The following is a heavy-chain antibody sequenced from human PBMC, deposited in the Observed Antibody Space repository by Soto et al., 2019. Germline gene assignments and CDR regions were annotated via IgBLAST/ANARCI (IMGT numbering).Heavy chain of an antibody. CDR2: IIPIFGTA. Sequence: SVKVSCKASGGTFSSYAISWVRQAPGQGLEWMGGIIPIFGTANYAQKFQGRVTITADKSTSTAYMGLSSLRSEDTAVYYCARGAIAVAGISFFDYWRQGTLVTVSS. V-gene: IGHV1-69*06. CDR3: ARGAIAVAGISFFDY. CDR1: GGTFSSYA. D-gene: IGHD6-19*01. J-gene: IGHJ4*02.